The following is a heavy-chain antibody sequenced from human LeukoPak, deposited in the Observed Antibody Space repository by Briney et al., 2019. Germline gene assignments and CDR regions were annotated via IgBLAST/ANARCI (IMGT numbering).Heavy chain of an antibody. Sequence: KASETLSLTCTVSGGSISSYYWSWIRQPAGKGLEWIGRIYTSGSTNYNPSLKSRVTMSVDTSKNQFSLKLSSVTAADTAVYYCARGLYYDFWSGYYYWFDPWGQGTLVTVSS. J-gene: IGHJ5*02. CDR3: ARGLYYDFWSGYYYWFDP. V-gene: IGHV4-4*07. D-gene: IGHD3-3*01. CDR2: IYTSGST. CDR1: GGSISSYY.